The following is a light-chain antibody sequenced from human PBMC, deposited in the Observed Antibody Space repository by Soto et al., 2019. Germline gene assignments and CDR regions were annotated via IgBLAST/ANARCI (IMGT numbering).Light chain of an antibody. V-gene: IGKV1-5*03. Sequence: DIQMTQSPSTLSASVGDRVTITCRASQSISYWLAWYQQKPGKAPNLLIYKACSLESGVPSRFSGSGSGTEFALTITSLQPDDFATYYCRHYNTYSPPYTFGQGTKLEI. CDR3: RHYNTYSPPYT. J-gene: IGKJ2*01. CDR2: KAC. CDR1: QSISYW.